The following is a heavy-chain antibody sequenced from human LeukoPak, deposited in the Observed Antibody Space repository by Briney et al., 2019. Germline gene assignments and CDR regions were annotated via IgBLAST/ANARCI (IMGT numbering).Heavy chain of an antibody. CDR3: ARVDSSGYHEPFDY. CDR1: GGSISSYY. CDR2: IYTSGST. J-gene: IGHJ4*02. D-gene: IGHD3-22*01. Sequence: SETLSLTCTVSGGSISSYYWSWIRQPAGKGLEWIGRIYTSGSTNYNPSLKSRVTMSVDTSKNQFSLKLSSVTAADTAVHYCARVDSSGYHEPFDYWGQGTLVTVSS. V-gene: IGHV4-4*07.